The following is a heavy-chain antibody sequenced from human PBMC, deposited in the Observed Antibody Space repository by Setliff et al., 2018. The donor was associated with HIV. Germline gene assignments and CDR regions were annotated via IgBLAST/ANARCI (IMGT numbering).Heavy chain of an antibody. CDR3: ARMSGGYCSSTSCPEYNWFDP. V-gene: IGHV1-18*01. D-gene: IGHD2-2*01. CDR1: GYTFTSYG. Sequence: ASVKVSCKASGYTFTSYGISWVRQAPGQGLEWMGWISAFNGNTNYAQKLQGRVTMTTDTSTSTAYMELRSLRSDDTAVYYCARMSGGYCSSTSCPEYNWFDPWGQGTLVTVSS. J-gene: IGHJ5*02. CDR2: ISAFNGNT.